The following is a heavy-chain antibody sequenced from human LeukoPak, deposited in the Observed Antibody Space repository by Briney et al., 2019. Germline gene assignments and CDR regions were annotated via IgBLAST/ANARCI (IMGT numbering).Heavy chain of an antibody. Sequence: SETLSLTCTVSGGSISGYFWSWIRQPPGKGLEWVGYIHYSGTTNYNPSLNSRVTISVDTSKNQFSLRLSSVTAADTAVYYCARYGITIVRGGKYYFDSWGQGTLVTVSS. V-gene: IGHV4-59*08. D-gene: IGHD3-10*01. CDR1: GGSISGYF. CDR2: IHYSGTT. CDR3: ARYGITIVRGGKYYFDS. J-gene: IGHJ4*02.